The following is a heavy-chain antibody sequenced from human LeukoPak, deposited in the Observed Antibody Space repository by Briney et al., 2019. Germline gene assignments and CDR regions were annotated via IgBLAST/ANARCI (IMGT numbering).Heavy chain of an antibody. CDR3: ARDKGGRGSAFDI. V-gene: IGHV6-1*01. CDR1: GDSVSSNSAT. Sequence: SQTLSLTCAISGDSVSSNSATWNWIRQSPSRGLEWLGRTYYRSKWYNDYAVSVKSRVTINPDTSKNQFCMQLNSVTPEDTAVYYCARDKGGRGSAFDIWGQGTMVTVSS. D-gene: IGHD2-15*01. CDR2: TYYRSKWYN. J-gene: IGHJ3*02.